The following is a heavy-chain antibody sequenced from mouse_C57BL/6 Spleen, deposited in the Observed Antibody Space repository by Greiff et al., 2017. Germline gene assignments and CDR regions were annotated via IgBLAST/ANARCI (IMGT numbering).Heavy chain of an antibody. D-gene: IGHD1-1*01. CDR3: AREDDYGSPWFAY. CDR1: GYTFTDYY. CDR2: LYPGSGNT. J-gene: IGHJ3*01. V-gene: IGHV1-76*01. Sequence: QVQLQQSGAELVRPGASVKLSCKASGYTFTDYYLNWVKQRPGQGLAWIARLYPGSGNTYYNEKFKGKATLTADKSSSTAYMQLSSLTSEDSAVYFCAREDDYGSPWFAYWGQGTLVTVAA.